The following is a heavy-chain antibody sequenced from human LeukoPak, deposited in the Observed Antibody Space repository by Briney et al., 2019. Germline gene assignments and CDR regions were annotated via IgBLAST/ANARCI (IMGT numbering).Heavy chain of an antibody. D-gene: IGHD3-16*01. J-gene: IGHJ5*02. V-gene: IGHV4-59*01. CDR3: AREVLRHNWFDP. Sequence: SETLSLTCTVSGDSTSSYYWSWIRKPPGKGLEWIGYIYYSGSTNYNPSLKSRVTISVDTSKNQFSLKLSSVTAADTAVYYCAREVLRHNWFDPWGQGTLVTVSS. CDR2: IYYSGST. CDR1: GDSTSSYY.